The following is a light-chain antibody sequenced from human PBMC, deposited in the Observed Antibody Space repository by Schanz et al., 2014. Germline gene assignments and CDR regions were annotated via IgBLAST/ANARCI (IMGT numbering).Light chain of an antibody. Sequence: QSVLTQPPSASGTPGQRVTISCSGSSSNIGSNTVNWYQQLPGTAPKLLMYSNNQRPSGVPDRFSGSKSGTSASLAISGLRSEDEADYYCAAWDDSLSGPVFGGGTKLTVL. CDR3: AAWDDSLSGPV. V-gene: IGLV1-44*01. CDR1: SSNIGSNT. J-gene: IGLJ2*01. CDR2: SNN.